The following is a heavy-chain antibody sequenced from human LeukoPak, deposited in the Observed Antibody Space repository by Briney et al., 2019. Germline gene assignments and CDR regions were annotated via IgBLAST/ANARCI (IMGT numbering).Heavy chain of an antibody. V-gene: IGHV3-64*01. CDR1: GFTISSYA. J-gene: IGHJ4*02. Sequence: GGSLRLSCAASGFTISSYAMHWVRQAPGKGLEYVSAISSNGGSTYYANSVKGSFTISRDNSKNTLYLQKGSLRAEDMAVYYCARFGFDYWGQGTLVTVSS. CDR2: ISSNGGST. D-gene: IGHD3-3*01. CDR3: ARFGFDY.